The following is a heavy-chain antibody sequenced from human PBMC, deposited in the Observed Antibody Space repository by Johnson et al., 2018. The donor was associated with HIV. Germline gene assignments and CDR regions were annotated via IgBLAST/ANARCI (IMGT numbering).Heavy chain of an antibody. CDR2: INWNGGST. V-gene: IGHV3-66*02. CDR1: GFTFSDYY. Sequence: VQLVESGGGLVKPGGSLRLSCAASGFTFSDYYMSWIRQAPGKGLEWVSGINWNGGSTGYADSVKGRFTISRDNSKNTLYLQMNSLRAEDTAVYYCASLSGRYCSGGSCPLGAFDIWGQGTMVTVSS. CDR3: ASLSGRYCSGGSCPLGAFDI. J-gene: IGHJ3*02. D-gene: IGHD2-15*01.